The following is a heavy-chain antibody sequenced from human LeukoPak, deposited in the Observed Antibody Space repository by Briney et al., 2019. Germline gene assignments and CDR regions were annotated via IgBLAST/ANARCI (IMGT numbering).Heavy chain of an antibody. CDR3: ARAYDTSGYYIAFDI. V-gene: IGHV4-59*01. Sequence: SETLSHTCSVSGGSISSYYWSWIRQPPGKGLEWIGYIYYSGSTNYNPSLKSRVTISVDTSKNQFSLKLSSVTAADTAVYYCARAYDTSGYYIAFDIWGQGTMVTVSS. CDR1: GGSISSYY. J-gene: IGHJ3*02. CDR2: IYYSGST. D-gene: IGHD3-22*01.